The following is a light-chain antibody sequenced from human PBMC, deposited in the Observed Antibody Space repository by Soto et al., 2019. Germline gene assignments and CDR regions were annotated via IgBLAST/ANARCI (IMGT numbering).Light chain of an antibody. J-gene: IGKJ2*01. Sequence: DIQMTQSPSSLSASVGDRVNITCRASQSISSYLNWYQQKPGKAPKLLIYAASSLQSGVPSRFSGSGSGTDFTLTIGSLQPEDFATYYCQQSYSTLRTFGQGTKLEIK. CDR2: AAS. CDR1: QSISSY. CDR3: QQSYSTLRT. V-gene: IGKV1-39*01.